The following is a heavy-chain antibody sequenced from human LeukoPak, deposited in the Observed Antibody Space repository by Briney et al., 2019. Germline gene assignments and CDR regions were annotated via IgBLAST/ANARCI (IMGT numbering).Heavy chain of an antibody. CDR1: GYTFTGYY. D-gene: IGHD3-22*01. V-gene: IGHV1-2*06. Sequence: ASVKVSCKASGYTFTGYYMHWVRQAPGQGLEWMGRINPNSGGTSYAQKFQGRVTMTRDTSISTAYMELSRLRSDDTAVYYCARAQTYYYDSSGYYYSDYWGQGTLVTVSS. J-gene: IGHJ4*02. CDR3: ARAQTYYYDSSGYYYSDY. CDR2: INPNSGGT.